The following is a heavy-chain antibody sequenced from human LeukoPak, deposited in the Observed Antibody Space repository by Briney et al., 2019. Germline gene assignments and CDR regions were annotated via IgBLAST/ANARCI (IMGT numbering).Heavy chain of an antibody. CDR3: ARASYGSESPGPFYYGVDV. V-gene: IGHV3-23*01. Sequence: GGSLRLSCAASGFTFSSYAMSWVRQAPGKGLEWVSTISGSGGSTYYADSVKGRLTISRDNSENTLYLQMNSLRAEDTAVYYCARASYGSESPGPFYYGVDVWGQGTTVTVSS. J-gene: IGHJ6*02. D-gene: IGHD3-10*01. CDR1: GFTFSSYA. CDR2: ISGSGGST.